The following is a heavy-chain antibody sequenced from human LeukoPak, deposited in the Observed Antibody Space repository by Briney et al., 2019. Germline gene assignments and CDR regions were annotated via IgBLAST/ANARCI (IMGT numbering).Heavy chain of an antibody. V-gene: IGHV3-74*01. CDR3: ARGGGYRLDY. D-gene: IGHD6-25*01. Sequence: GGSLRLSCAASGFTFRGYGMHWVRQTPGEGLEWVSAIETDGSATTYVDSVEGRFSISRDNAKNILFLQMNSLRVEDTAVYYCARGGGYRLDYWGQGTLVTVSS. CDR1: GFTFRGYG. CDR2: IETDGSAT. J-gene: IGHJ4*02.